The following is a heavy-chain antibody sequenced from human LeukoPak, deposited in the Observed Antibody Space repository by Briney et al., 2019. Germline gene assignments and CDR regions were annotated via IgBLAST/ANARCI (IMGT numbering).Heavy chain of an antibody. V-gene: IGHV1-46*03. D-gene: IGHD3-10*01. Sequence: ASVKVSCKASGYTFTSYYMQWVRQAPGQGLEWTGIINPSCCSTNYAQKFRGQVTMTRDMSTSTVYMELSSLRSEDTGVYYCARSLGFAFDIWGQGTMVTVSS. CDR1: GYTFTSYY. CDR2: INPSCCST. CDR3: ARSLGFAFDI. J-gene: IGHJ3*02.